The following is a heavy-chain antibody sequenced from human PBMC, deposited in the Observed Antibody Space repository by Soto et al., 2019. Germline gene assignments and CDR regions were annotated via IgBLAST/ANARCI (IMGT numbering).Heavy chain of an antibody. J-gene: IGHJ4*02. CDR1: GGTFSSYT. CDR3: AREHKYGDSGPVSLSFDY. D-gene: IGHD4-17*01. V-gene: IGHV1-69*04. CDR2: IIPILGIA. Sequence: GASVKVSCKASGGTFSSYTISWVRQAPGQGLEWMGRIIPILGIANYAQKFQGRVTITADKSTSTAYMELSSLRSEDTAVYYCAREHKYGDSGPVSLSFDYWGQGTLVTVSS.